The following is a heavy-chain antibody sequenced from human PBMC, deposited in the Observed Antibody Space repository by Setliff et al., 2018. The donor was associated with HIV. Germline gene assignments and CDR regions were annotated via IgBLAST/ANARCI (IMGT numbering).Heavy chain of an antibody. CDR3: ARDLSYDYDRSSDTFDY. D-gene: IGHD3-22*01. J-gene: IGHJ4*02. V-gene: IGHV3-30*07. CDR1: GFIFSSYA. Sequence: PGGSLRLSCAASGFIFSSYAMHWVRQAPGKGLEWVAVMSYDGNNNYYADSVKGRFTISRDNSKNTLFLQMNSLRAEDTAMYYCARDLSYDYDRSSDTFDYWGQGTLVTVSS. CDR2: MSYDGNNN.